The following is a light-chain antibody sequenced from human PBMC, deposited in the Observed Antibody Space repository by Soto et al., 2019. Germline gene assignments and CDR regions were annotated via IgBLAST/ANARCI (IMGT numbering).Light chain of an antibody. CDR2: GAS. J-gene: IGKJ2*01. CDR3: HQYNNWPPMYT. V-gene: IGKV3-15*01. CDR1: QSVSSN. Sequence: EIVMTQSPATLSVSPGERATLSCRASQSVSSNFAWYQQKPAQAPRLLIYGASTRATGIPARFSGSGSGTEFTLTISSMQSEDFAVYYCHQYNNWPPMYTFGQGTKLEIK.